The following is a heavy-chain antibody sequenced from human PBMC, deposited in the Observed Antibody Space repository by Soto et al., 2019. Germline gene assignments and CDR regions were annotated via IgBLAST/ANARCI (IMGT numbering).Heavy chain of an antibody. CDR3: AKARAQYYDFWSGYPVDY. CDR2: ISGSGGGT. CDR1: GFTFNIYA. V-gene: IGHV3-23*01. D-gene: IGHD3-3*01. J-gene: IGHJ4*02. Sequence: GSLRLSCAASGFTFNIYAMSWVRQAPGKGLEWVSAISGSGGGTYYADSVEGRFTISRDNSNNTLYLQMSSLRAEDTAVYYCAKARAQYYDFWSGYPVDYWGQGTLVTVSS.